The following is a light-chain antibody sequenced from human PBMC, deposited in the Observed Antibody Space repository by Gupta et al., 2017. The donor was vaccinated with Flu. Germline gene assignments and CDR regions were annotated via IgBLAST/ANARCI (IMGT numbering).Light chain of an antibody. CDR3: MQALQTPRT. CDR1: QSLLHSNGYNY. CDR2: LGS. J-gene: IGKJ1*01. Sequence: VTPGEPASISGRSSQSLLHSNGYNYLDWYLQKPGHSPQLLIYLGSNRASGVPDRFSGSGSGTDFTLKISRVEAEDVGVYYCMQALQTPRTFGQGTKVEIK. V-gene: IGKV2-28*01.